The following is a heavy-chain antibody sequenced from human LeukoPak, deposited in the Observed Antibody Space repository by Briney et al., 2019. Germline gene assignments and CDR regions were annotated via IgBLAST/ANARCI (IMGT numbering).Heavy chain of an antibody. J-gene: IGHJ3*02. CDR2: ISSSSSTM. Sequence: GGTLRLSCAASGFTFSTYAMNWVRQAPGKGLEWVSYISSSSSTMYYAASVKGRFSISRDNAQNSLYLQMNSLRAEDTAVYYCVRDHHRRLYDSQARDTFDIWGQGTMVTVSS. V-gene: IGHV3-48*01. CDR3: VRDHHRRLYDSQARDTFDI. CDR1: GFTFSTYA. D-gene: IGHD3-22*01.